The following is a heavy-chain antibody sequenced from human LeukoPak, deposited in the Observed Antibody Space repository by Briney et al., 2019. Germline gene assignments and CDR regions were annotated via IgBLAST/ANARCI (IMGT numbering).Heavy chain of an antibody. CDR2: IYTSGST. V-gene: IGHV4-4*07. Sequence: SETLSLTCTVSGGSISGYYWSWIRQTAGEGLEWIGRIYTSGSTNYNPSLKSRVTMSVDTSKNQFSLKLSAVTAADTAVHYCARGKTNSRELPKYYYYMDVWGKGTTVTVSS. D-gene: IGHD1-7*01. CDR3: ARGKTNSRELPKYYYYMDV. J-gene: IGHJ6*03. CDR1: GGSISGYY.